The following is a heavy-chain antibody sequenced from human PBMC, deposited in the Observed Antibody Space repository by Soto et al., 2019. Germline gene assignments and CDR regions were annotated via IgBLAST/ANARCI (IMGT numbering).Heavy chain of an antibody. CDR2: IYTSGST. CDR3: ARDQTTVRPYYYYGMDV. Sequence: SETLSLTCTVSGGSISSYYWSWIRQPAGTGLEWIGRIYTSGSTNYNPSLKSRVTMSVDTSKNQFSLKLSSVTAADTAVYYCARDQTTVRPYYYYGMDVWGQGTTVTVSS. J-gene: IGHJ6*02. CDR1: GGSISSYY. D-gene: IGHD4-4*01. V-gene: IGHV4-4*07.